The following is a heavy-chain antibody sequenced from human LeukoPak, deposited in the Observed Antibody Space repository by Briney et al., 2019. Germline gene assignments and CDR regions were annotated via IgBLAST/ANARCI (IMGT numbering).Heavy chain of an antibody. V-gene: IGHV3-21*01. D-gene: IGHD6-13*01. CDR3: ARDLAAAGLDY. CDR2: ISSSSSYI. J-gene: IGHJ4*02. CDR1: GFTFSSYS. Sequence: GGSLRLSCAASGFTFSSYSMNWVRQPPGKGLEWVSSISSSSSYIYYADSVKGRFTISRDNAKNSLYLQMNSLRAEDTAVYYCARDLAAAGLDYWGQGTLVTVSS.